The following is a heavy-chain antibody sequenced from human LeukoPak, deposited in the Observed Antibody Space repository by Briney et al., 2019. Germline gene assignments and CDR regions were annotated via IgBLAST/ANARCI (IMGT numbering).Heavy chain of an antibody. CDR3: AKDEGRYSYGFLDAFDF. D-gene: IGHD5-18*01. CDR2: ISWNSGSI. CDR1: GFTFDDYA. Sequence: GGSLRLSCAASGFTFDDYAMHWVRQAPGKGLEWVSGISWNSGSIGYADPVKGRFTISRDNAKNSLYLQMNSLRAEDMALYYCAKDEGRYSYGFLDAFDFWGQGTMVTVSS. J-gene: IGHJ3*01. V-gene: IGHV3-9*03.